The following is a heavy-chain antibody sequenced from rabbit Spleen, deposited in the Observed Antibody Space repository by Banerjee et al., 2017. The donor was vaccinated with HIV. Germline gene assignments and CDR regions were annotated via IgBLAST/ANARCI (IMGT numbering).Heavy chain of an antibody. CDR2: INAITGKA. V-gene: IGHV1S45*01. Sequence: QEQLVESGGGLVQPGGSLKLSCTASGFSFSNKAVMCWVRQAPGKGLEWIACINAITGKAVYASWAKGRFTFSKTSSTTVTLQMTSLTAADTATYFCARGAGWSSSQFYFNLWGQGTLVTVS. D-gene: IGHD8-1*01. CDR1: GFSFSNKAV. J-gene: IGHJ4*01. CDR3: ARGAGWSSSQFYFNL.